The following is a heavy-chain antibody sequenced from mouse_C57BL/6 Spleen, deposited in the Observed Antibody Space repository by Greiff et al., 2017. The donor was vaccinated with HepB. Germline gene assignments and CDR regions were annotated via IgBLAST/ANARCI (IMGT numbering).Heavy chain of an antibody. J-gene: IGHJ4*01. CDR1: GFTFSSYA. Sequence: EVMLVESGEGLVKPGGSLKLSCAASGFTFSSYAMSWVRQTPEKRLEWVAYISSGGDYIYYADTVKGRFTISRDNARNTLYLQMSSLKSEDTAMYYCTRDRGTTVVATPMDYWGQGTSVTVSS. V-gene: IGHV5-9-1*02. D-gene: IGHD1-1*01. CDR3: TRDRGTTVVATPMDY. CDR2: ISSGGDYI.